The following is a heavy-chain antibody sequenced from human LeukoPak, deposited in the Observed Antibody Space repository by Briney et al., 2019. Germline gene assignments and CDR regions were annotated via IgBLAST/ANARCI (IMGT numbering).Heavy chain of an antibody. D-gene: IGHD1-26*01. Sequence: KESGPTLVKPTQTLTLTCTFSGSSLSTSGVGVGWIRQPPGKALEWLALIYWDDDKRYSPSLKNRLTITKDTSKNQVVLTMTNMDPVDTGTYYCTHRRGVGPTAYYFDYWGQGTLVTVSS. J-gene: IGHJ4*02. CDR1: GSSLSTSGVG. CDR3: THRRGVGPTAYYFDY. CDR2: IYWDDDK. V-gene: IGHV2-5*02.